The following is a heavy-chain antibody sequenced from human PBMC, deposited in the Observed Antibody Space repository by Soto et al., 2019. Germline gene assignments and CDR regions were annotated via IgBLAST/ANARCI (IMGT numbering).Heavy chain of an antibody. V-gene: IGHV3-23*01. D-gene: IGHD3-10*01. CDR2: ISGSGGST. Sequence: GGSLRLSCAASGFTFSSYAMSWVRQAPGKGLKWVSAISGSGGSTYYADSVKGRFTISRDKSKNTLYLQMNSLRAEDTAVYYCAKVLLQGSASPWGQGTLVTVSS. CDR1: GFTFSSYA. CDR3: AKVLLQGSASP. J-gene: IGHJ5*02.